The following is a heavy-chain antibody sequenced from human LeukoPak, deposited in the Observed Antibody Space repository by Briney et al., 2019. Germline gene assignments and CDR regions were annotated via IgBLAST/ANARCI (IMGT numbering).Heavy chain of an antibody. CDR2: LYHSGST. V-gene: IGHV4-39*01. CDR3: ARHALATVTDPSFDY. CDR1: GGSISTPGYY. D-gene: IGHD2-21*02. J-gene: IGHJ4*02. Sequence: SETLSLTCIVSGGSISTPGYYWGWIRQPPGKGLEWIGSLYHSGSTYYKPSLKSRATISVGKSKNQCSLKLRSVTAADTAVYYCARHALATVTDPSFDYWGQGTLVTVSS.